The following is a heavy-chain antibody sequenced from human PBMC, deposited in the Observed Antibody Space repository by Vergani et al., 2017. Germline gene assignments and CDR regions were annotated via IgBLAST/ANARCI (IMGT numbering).Heavy chain of an antibody. CDR2: IYSGGST. V-gene: IGHV3-53*02. CDR3: ARDAPLGYCSGGSCYSGGYYYYGMDV. J-gene: IGHJ6*02. Sequence: EVQLVETGGGLIQPGGSLRLSCAASGFTVSSNYMSWVRQAPGKGLEWVSVIYSGGSTYYADSVKGRFTISRDNSKNTLYLQMNSLRAEDTAVYYCARDAPLGYCSGGSCYSGGYYYYGMDVWGQGTTVTVSS. CDR1: GFTVSSNY. D-gene: IGHD2-15*01.